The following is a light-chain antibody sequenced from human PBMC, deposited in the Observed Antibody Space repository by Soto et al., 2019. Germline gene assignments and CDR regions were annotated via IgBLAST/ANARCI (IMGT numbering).Light chain of an antibody. CDR1: NIGSKS. Sequence: SYELTQPPSVSVAPGKTARITWGGNNIGSKSVHWYQQKPGQAPVLVIYYDSDRPSGIPERFSGSNSGNTATLTISRVEAGDEADYYCQVWDSSSDHMVFGGGTKVTVL. V-gene: IGLV3-21*04. CDR2: YDS. J-gene: IGLJ2*01. CDR3: QVWDSSSDHMV.